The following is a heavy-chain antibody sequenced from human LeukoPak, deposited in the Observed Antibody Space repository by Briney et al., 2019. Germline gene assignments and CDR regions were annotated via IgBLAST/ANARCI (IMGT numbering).Heavy chain of an antibody. CDR2: IYYSGST. J-gene: IGHJ5*01. D-gene: IGHD1-26*01. V-gene: IGHV4-59*01. CDR3: ARGLYSGSPDS. CDR1: GGSISSYY. Sequence: SETLSLTCTVSGGSISSYYWSWIRQPPGKGLEWIGYIYYSGSTNYNPSLKSRVTISVDTSETQFSLRLNSVTAADTAVYYCARGLYSGSPDSWGQGTLVTVSS.